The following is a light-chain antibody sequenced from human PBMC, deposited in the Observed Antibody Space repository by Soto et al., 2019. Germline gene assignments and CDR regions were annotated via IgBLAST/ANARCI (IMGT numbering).Light chain of an antibody. V-gene: IGLV7-43*01. J-gene: IGLJ3*02. Sequence: QAVVTQEPSLTVSPGGTVTLTCASSTGVVTSNYDPNWVQQKPGQAPRALIYSTSAKHSWTPARFSGSLLGGKAALTVSGVQAEDEADYYCLLHYGRAQVFGGGTQLTVL. CDR2: STS. CDR1: TGVVTSNYD. CDR3: LLHYGRAQV.